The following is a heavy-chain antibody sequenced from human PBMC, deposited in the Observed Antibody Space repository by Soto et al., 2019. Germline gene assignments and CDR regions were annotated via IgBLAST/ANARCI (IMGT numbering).Heavy chain of an antibody. CDR2: ISSSSSTI. D-gene: IGHD5-12*01. CDR1: GFTFSSYS. J-gene: IGHJ3*02. Sequence: EVQLVESGGGLVQHGGSLRLSCAASGFTFSSYSMNWVRQAPGKGLEWVSYISSSSSTIYYADSVKGRFTISRDNAKNSLYLQMNRLRAEDTAVYYCARGGAGYEIYDAFDIWGQGTMVTVSS. CDR3: ARGGAGYEIYDAFDI. V-gene: IGHV3-48*01.